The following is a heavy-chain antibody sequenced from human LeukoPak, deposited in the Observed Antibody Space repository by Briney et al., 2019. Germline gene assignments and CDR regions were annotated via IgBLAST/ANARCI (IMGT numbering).Heavy chain of an antibody. CDR2: IYDSGST. J-gene: IGHJ3*02. D-gene: IGHD2-15*01. V-gene: IGHV4-4*02. CDR1: GGSISSSNW. CDR3: ARDCSGGSCYGAFDI. Sequence: SETLSLTCAVSGGSISSSNWWSWVRQPPGKGLEWIGYIYDSGSTYYNPSLKSRITISVDTSENRFSLKLSSVTATDTAVYYCARDCSGGSCYGAFDIWGQGTMVTVSS.